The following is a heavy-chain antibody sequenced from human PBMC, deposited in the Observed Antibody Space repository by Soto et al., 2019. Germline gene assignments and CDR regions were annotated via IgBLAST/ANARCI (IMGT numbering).Heavy chain of an antibody. J-gene: IGHJ4*03. CDR1: GYNFISHH. V-gene: IGHV1-46*01. Sequence: QVHLVQSGAEVTKPGASVRLSCKASGYNFISHHIHWVRQAPGQGLEWMGFINPFDGSTTHAQKFKGRVTRTRDKSTSTVFMELSSLRSEDAAVYYCAREYLISKPSLSYFDYWGRGALGTGS. D-gene: IGHD2-2*01. CDR2: INPFDGST. CDR3: AREYLISKPSLSYFDY.